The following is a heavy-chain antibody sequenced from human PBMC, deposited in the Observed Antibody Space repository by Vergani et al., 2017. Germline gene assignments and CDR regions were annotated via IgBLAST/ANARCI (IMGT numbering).Heavy chain of an antibody. D-gene: IGHD3-22*01. CDR3: ARHGSDYYDSSGYGCFDY. V-gene: IGHV4-39*01. Sequence: QLQLQESCPGLVKPSETLSLTCTVSGGSISSSSYYWGWIRQPPGKVLEWIGSIYYSGSTYYNPSLKSRVTISVDTSKNQFSLKLRSVTAADTAVYYCARHGSDYYDSSGYGCFDYWGQGTLVTVSS. J-gene: IGHJ4*02. CDR1: GGSISSSSYY. CDR2: IYYSGST.